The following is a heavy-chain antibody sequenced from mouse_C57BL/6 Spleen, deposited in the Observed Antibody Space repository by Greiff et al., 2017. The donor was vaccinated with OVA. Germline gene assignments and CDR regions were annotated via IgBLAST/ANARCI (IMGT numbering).Heavy chain of an antibody. V-gene: IGHV5-16*01. CDR1: GFTFSDYY. D-gene: IGHD1-1*01. CDR3: ARDGRYGSSFDY. J-gene: IGHJ2*01. Sequence: EVKLVESEGGLVQPGSSMKLSCTASGFTFSDYYMAWVRQVPEKGLEWVANINYDGSSTYYLDSLKSRFIISRDNAKNILYLQMSSLKSKDTATYYCARDGRYGSSFDYWGQGTTLTVSS. CDR2: INYDGSST.